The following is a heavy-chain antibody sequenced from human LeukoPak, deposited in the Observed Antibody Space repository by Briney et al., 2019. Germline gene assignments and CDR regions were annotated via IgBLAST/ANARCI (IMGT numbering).Heavy chain of an antibody. CDR3: ARGPRDCRGSGCFHSGWFDP. V-gene: IGHV4-34*01. Sequence: SETLSLTCGVYGASFSNYFWSWIRQSPGKGLEWIGEINHSGSTNYNPSLKSRVTISVHTSKNQFSLKLSSVTAARPGVYYCARGPRDCRGSGCFHSGWFDPWGQGTLVTVSS. CDR1: GASFSNYF. J-gene: IGHJ5*02. CDR2: INHSGST. D-gene: IGHD2-15*01.